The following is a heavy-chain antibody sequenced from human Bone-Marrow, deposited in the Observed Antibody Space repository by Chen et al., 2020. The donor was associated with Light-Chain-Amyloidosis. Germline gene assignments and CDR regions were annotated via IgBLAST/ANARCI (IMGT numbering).Heavy chain of an antibody. V-gene: IGHV5-51*01. CDR1: GYTFPNYW. J-gene: IGHJ4*02. D-gene: IGHD5-12*01. CDR2: IYPDDSDA. Sequence: EVQLEQSGPEVKKPGESLKISCKGSGYTFPNYWIGWVRQMPGKGLEWMGVIYPDDSDARYSPSFDGQVTISADKSITTAYLQWRSLKASDTAMYYCASRRDRYDFDYWGQGTLVIVSS. CDR3: ASRRDRYDFDY.